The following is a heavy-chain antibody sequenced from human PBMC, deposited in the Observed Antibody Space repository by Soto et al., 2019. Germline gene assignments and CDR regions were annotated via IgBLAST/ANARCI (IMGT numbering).Heavy chain of an antibody. V-gene: IGHV4-39*01. J-gene: IGHJ4*02. CDR1: GGSISSSSYY. Sequence: PSETLSLTCTVSGGSISSSSYYWGWIRQPPGKGLEWIGSIYYSGSTYYNPSLKSRVTISVVTSKNQFSLKLSSVTAADTAVYYCARHQQRAAMGEAQFDYWGQGTLVTVSS. CDR2: IYYSGST. CDR3: ARHQQRAAMGEAQFDY. D-gene: IGHD5-18*01.